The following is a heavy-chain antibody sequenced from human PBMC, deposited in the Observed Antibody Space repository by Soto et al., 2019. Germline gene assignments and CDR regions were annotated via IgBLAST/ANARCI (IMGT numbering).Heavy chain of an antibody. CDR1: GGSISSSSYY. Sequence: SETLSLTCTVSGGSISSSSYYWGWIRQPPGKGLEWIGSIYYSGSTYYNPSLRSRVTISVDTSKNQFSLKLISVTAADTALYYCARTNYRGSGSYTLHGGWLDPWGQGTLVTV. V-gene: IGHV4-39*01. J-gene: IGHJ5*02. CDR3: ARTNYRGSGSYTLHGGWLDP. D-gene: IGHD3-10*01. CDR2: IYYSGST.